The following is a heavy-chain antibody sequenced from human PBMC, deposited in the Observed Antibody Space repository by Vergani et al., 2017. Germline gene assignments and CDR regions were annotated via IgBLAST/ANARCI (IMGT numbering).Heavy chain of an antibody. Sequence: QVRLQESGPGLLKPSQPLSLTCTVSGGSISGGGYYWNWIRQRPGKGLEWIGYIHNSGSTYYKPSLESRLTLSLDTSKNQFSLKLSSVTAADTALYYSATDRQKNYFYFYMDVWGKGTTVTVS. CDR2: IHNSGST. J-gene: IGHJ6*03. CDR1: GGSISGGGYY. V-gene: IGHV4-31*03. CDR3: ATDRQKNYFYFYMDV.